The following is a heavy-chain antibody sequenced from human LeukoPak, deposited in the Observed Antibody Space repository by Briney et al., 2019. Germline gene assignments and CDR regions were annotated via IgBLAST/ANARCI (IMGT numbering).Heavy chain of an antibody. V-gene: IGHV3-48*03. J-gene: IGHJ3*02. Sequence: GGSLRLPCAASGFTFSSYEMNWVRQAPGKGLEWVSYISSSGSTIYYADSVKGRFTISRDNAKNSLYLQMNSLRAEDTAVYYCARVSDTYYGSGSPDDAFDIWGQGTMVTVSS. CDR2: ISSSGSTI. CDR1: GFTFSSYE. D-gene: IGHD3-10*01. CDR3: ARVSDTYYGSGSPDDAFDI.